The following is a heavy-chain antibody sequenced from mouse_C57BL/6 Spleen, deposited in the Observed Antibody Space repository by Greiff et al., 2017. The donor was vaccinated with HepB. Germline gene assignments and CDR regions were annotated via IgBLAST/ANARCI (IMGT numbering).Heavy chain of an antibody. Sequence: VQLKQSGPVLVKPGASVKMSCKASGYTFTDYYMNWVKQSHGKSLEWIGVINPYNGGTSYNQKFKGKATLTVDKSSSTAYMELNSLTSEDSAVYYCARSRESTMVTTGYYFDYWGQGTTLTVSS. CDR2: INPYNGGT. CDR3: ARSRESTMVTTGYYFDY. D-gene: IGHD2-2*01. V-gene: IGHV1-19*01. J-gene: IGHJ2*01. CDR1: GYTFTDYY.